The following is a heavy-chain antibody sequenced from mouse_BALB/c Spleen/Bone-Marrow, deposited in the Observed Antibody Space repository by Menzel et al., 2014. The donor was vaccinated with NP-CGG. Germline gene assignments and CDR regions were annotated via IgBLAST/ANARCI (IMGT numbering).Heavy chain of an antibody. CDR3: XXXGXXAALDY. J-gene: IGHJ4*01. CDR1: GYTFTDYV. CDR2: IDPGRXSS. Sequence: VQLQQSGPELVKPGASVKMSCKASGYTFTDYVISWVKQRTGQGLEWIGEIDPGRXSSFYNEKFKAKATLTADKSANTAYMQLSSLTSEDSAXXXXXXXGXXAALDYWGXGTSVTVSS. V-gene: IGHV1-77*01.